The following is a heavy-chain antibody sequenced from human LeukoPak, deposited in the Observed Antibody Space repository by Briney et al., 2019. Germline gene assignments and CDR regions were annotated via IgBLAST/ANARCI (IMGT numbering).Heavy chain of an antibody. CDR1: GYSFTTYW. CDR2: IYPGDPDT. D-gene: IGHD6-13*01. V-gene: IGHV5-51*01. CDR3: ARHSNTESSSWTDY. J-gene: IGHJ4*02. Sequence: GESLKISCKGSGYSFTTYWIGWVRQMPGKGLEWMGIIYPGDPDTRYSPSFQGQVTISADKSINTAYLQWSSLKASDTAVYYCARHSNTESSSWTDYWGQGTLVTVSS.